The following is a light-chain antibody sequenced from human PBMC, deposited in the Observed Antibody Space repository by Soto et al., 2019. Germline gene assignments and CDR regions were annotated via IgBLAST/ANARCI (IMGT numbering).Light chain of an antibody. CDR1: QSLLHSNGYNY. J-gene: IGKJ2*01. V-gene: IGKV2-28*01. Sequence: EIVMTQSPLSLSVTPGEPASISCRSSQSLLHSNGYNYFDWYLQQPGQSPQLLIYWGSNRASGVPDRFSGSGSGTAFTLTISRVEAADVGVYYCMQALQTPPYTFGQGTKLEIK. CDR3: MQALQTPPYT. CDR2: WGS.